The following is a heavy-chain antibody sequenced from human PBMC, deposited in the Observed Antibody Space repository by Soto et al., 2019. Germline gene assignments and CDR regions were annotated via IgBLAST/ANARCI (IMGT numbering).Heavy chain of an antibody. CDR3: ARRPDPRTNGVCFDY. V-gene: IGHV5-10-1*01. J-gene: IGHJ4*02. Sequence: PGESLKISCKGSGYSFTSYWISWVRQMPGKGLEWMGRIDPSDSYTNYSPSFQGHVTISADKSISTAYLQWSSLKASDTAMYYCARRPDPRTNGVCFDYWGQGTLVTVSS. CDR2: IDPSDSYT. CDR1: GYSFTSYW. D-gene: IGHD2-8*01.